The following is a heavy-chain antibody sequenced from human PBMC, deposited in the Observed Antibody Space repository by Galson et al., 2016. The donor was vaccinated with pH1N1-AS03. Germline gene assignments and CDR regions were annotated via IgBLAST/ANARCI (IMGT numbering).Heavy chain of an antibody. D-gene: IGHD6-19*01. J-gene: IGHJ4*02. CDR3: ARHERWFSSGWDIDS. CDR1: GGYVSSRRNY. CDR2: MYYTGST. Sequence: ETLSLTCTVSGGYVSSRRNYWGWIRQPPGKGLEWIGSMYYTGSTYKTPSLQSRATISVDTSKNQFSLKLISVTAADTAVYYCARHERWFSSGWDIDSWSLGTLVTVFS. V-gene: IGHV4-39*07.